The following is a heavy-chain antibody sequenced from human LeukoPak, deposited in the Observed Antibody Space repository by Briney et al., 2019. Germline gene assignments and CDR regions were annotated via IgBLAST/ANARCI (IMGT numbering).Heavy chain of an antibody. CDR3: VSTERRLGELSPSGVVDY. V-gene: IGHV4-59*01. J-gene: IGHJ4*02. CDR1: GGSISSYY. Sequence: SETLSLTCTVSGGSISSYYWSWIRQPPGKGLEWIGYIYYSGSTNYNPSLKSRVTISVDTSKNQFSLKLSSVPAADTAVDYCVSTERRLGELSPSGVVDYWGQGTLVTVSS. CDR2: IYYSGST. D-gene: IGHD3-16*02.